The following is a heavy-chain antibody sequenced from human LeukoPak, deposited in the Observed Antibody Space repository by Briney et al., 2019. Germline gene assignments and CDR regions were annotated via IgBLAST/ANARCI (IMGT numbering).Heavy chain of an antibody. D-gene: IGHD5-12*01. V-gene: IGHV3-21*01. CDR3: ARGHSGYVQMVDY. CDR1: GFTFSNYG. CDR2: ISSSSSYI. J-gene: IGHJ4*02. Sequence: GGSLRLSCAASGFTFSNYGMNWVRQAPGKGLEWVSSISSSSSYIYYADSVKGRFTISRDNAKNSLYLQMNSLRAEDAAAYYCARGHSGYVQMVDYWGQGTLVTVSS.